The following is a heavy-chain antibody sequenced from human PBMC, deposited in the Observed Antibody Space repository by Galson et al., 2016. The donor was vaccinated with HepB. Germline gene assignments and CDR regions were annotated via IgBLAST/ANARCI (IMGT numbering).Heavy chain of an antibody. V-gene: IGHV3-15*07. CDR3: TVGATYDFWSGYYMLDP. J-gene: IGHJ5*02. Sequence: SLRLSCATSGFGFSHAWMHWVRQALGKGLEWVGRIKSKNDGETTHYAAPVKGRFAISRDDSKNTLYLQINSPQTEDTAVYYRTVGATYDFWSGYYMLDPWCQGTRVTGSS. CDR2: IKSKNDGETT. D-gene: IGHD3-3*01. CDR1: GFGFSHAW.